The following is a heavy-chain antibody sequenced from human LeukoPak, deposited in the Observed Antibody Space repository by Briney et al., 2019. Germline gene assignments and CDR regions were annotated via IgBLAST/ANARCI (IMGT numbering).Heavy chain of an antibody. CDR3: ATHTGGYNYWWFDI. CDR2: IIPVYGTA. V-gene: IGHV1-69*13. D-gene: IGHD5-24*01. J-gene: IGHJ5*02. CDR1: GGTFSNYP. Sequence: SVKVSCKASGGTFSNYPIIWVRLAPGRGPECLGGIIPVYGTANYAQMFHGRITLTAQESTATAYMELRRLTSDDTAMYFCATHTGGYNYWWFDIWGQGTLVTVSS.